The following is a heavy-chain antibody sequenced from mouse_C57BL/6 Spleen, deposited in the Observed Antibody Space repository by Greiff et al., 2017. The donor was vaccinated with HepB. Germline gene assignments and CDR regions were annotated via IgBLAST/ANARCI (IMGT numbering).Heavy chain of an antibody. CDR1: GFTFSSYG. CDR3: ARREDGAYAMDY. Sequence: VQLKESGGALVKPGGSLKLSCAASGFTFSSYGMSWVRQTPDKRLEWVATISSGGSYTYYPDSEKGRFTISRDNAKNTLYLQMSSLKSEDTAMYYCARREDGAYAMDYWGQGTSVTVSS. J-gene: IGHJ4*01. CDR2: ISSGGSYT. V-gene: IGHV5-6*01.